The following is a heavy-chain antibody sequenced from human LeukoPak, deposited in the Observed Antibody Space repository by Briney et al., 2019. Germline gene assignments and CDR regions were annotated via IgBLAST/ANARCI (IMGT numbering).Heavy chain of an antibody. CDR3: AKEVAGP. Sequence: SETLSLTCTVSGGSISSSSYYWGWIRQPPGKGLGWIGSIYYSGSTYYNPSLKSRVTISVDTSKNQFSLKLSSVTAADTAVYYCAKEVAGPWGQGTRVAVSS. CDR1: GGSISSSSYY. V-gene: IGHV4-39*07. J-gene: IGHJ5*02. CDR2: IYYSGST.